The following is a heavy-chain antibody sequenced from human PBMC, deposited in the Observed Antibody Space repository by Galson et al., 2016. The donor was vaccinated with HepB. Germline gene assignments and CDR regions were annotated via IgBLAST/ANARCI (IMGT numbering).Heavy chain of an antibody. CDR1: GYTFTRYG. CDR2: ISADTGHT. D-gene: IGHD5-12*01. CDR3: ARDFQRPDYSGHGNAV. Sequence: SVKVSCKASGYTFTRYGFSWVRQAPGKGLEWLGWISADTGHTTYSEKLQDRLMLTTDTSTSTAYMELKSLSSEDTAVYFFARDFQRPDYSGHGNAVWGRGTLVTVSS. V-gene: IGHV1-18*01. J-gene: IGHJ4*02.